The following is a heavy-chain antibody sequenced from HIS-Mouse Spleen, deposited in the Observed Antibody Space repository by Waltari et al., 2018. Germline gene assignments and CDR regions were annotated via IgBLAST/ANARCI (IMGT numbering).Heavy chain of an antibody. V-gene: IGHV4-39*07. J-gene: IGHJ2*01. CDR3: AREIPYSSSWYDWYFDL. Sequence: QLQLQESGPGLVKPSETLSLTCTFSDGPIRSSSYYGGWLRQPPGKGLEWIRSIYYSGSTYYNPSLKSRVTISVDTSKNQFSLKLSSVTAADTAVYYCAREIPYSSSWYDWYFDLWGRGTLVTVSS. CDR2: IYYSGST. CDR1: DGPIRSSSYY. D-gene: IGHD6-13*01.